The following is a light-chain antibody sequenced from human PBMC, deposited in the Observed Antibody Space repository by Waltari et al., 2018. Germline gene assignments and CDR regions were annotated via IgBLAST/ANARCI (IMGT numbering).Light chain of an antibody. CDR2: GAS. CDR1: QSVRTN. CDR3: QQYYVWPPIT. Sequence: VLLTQSPASLSVSPGATVIPSCRASQSVRTNLVWYQQKAGQAPRTLIYGASTRASGVPSRFSGSGSETDFTLIISSLQSEDAAVYFCQQYYVWPPITFGGGTKLEI. V-gene: IGKV3-15*01. J-gene: IGKJ4*01.